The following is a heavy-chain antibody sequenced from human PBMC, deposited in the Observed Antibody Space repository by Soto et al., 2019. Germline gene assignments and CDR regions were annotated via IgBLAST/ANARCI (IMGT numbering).Heavy chain of an antibody. Sequence: GASVKVSCKASGGTFSSYAISWVRQAPGQGLEWMGGISAYIANANYAQKFQGRLTMTADTSTSTAYMELRSLRSDDTAVDYCSRENSYFDYWGQGTLVTVSS. V-gene: IGHV1-18*01. CDR3: SRENSYFDY. J-gene: IGHJ4*02. CDR2: ISAYIANA. CDR1: GGTFSSYA.